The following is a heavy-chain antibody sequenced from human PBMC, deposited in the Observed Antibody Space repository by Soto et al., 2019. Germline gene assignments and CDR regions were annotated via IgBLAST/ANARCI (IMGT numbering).Heavy chain of an antibody. Sequence: SETLSLTCTVSGGSISSGDYYWSWIRQPPGKGLEWIGEINHSGSTNYSPSFQGHVTISADKSISTAYLQWSSLKASDTAMYYCARLQAAAGDNDLTFDYWGQGTLVTVSS. D-gene: IGHD6-13*01. CDR3: ARLQAAAGDNDLTFDY. CDR1: GGSISSGDYY. CDR2: INHSGST. J-gene: IGHJ4*02. V-gene: IGHV4-39*07.